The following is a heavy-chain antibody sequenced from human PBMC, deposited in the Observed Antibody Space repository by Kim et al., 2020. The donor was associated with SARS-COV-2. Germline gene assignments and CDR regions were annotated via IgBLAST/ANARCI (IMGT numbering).Heavy chain of an antibody. J-gene: IGHJ4*02. CDR1: GYTFTSYG. CDR2: ISVYNGNT. CDR3: ARDGGGLRYFDWLLSTPDY. D-gene: IGHD3-9*01. V-gene: IGHV1-18*01. Sequence: ASVKVSCKASGYTFTSYGISWVRQAPGQGREWMGWISVYNGNTNYAQKLQGRVTMTTDTSTSTAYMELRSLRSDDPAVYYCARDGGGLRYFDWLLSTPDYWGQGTLVTVSS.